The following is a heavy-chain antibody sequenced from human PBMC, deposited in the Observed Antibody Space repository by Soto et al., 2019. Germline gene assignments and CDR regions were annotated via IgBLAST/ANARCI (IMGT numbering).Heavy chain of an antibody. CDR3: ARGAYSDSSSYFDY. V-gene: IGHV4-30-4*01. J-gene: IGHJ4*02. D-gene: IGHD6-6*01. Sequence: QVQLQESGPGLVKPSQTLSLTCTVSGDSISSGDHYWSWIRQPPGKGLEWIGYIYYSGTTYSRPSLQSRVTISVDTSKNQLSLKLNSVTAADTAVYYCARGAYSDSSSYFDYWGQGTLVPVSS. CDR1: GDSISSGDHY. CDR2: IYYSGTT.